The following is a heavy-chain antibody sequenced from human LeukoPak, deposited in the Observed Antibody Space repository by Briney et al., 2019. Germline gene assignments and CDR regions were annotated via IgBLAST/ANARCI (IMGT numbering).Heavy chain of an antibody. CDR3: AREYTLYRSGWFLDY. V-gene: IGHV4-39*07. J-gene: IGHJ4*02. Sequence: SETLSLTCTVSGGSISNYYWGWIRQPPGKGLEWIGSIDYSGNTYYNPSLKSRATISTDTSRTQFSLNLSSVTAADTAVYYCAREYTLYRSGWFLDYWGQGTVVTVSS. CDR2: IDYSGNT. CDR1: GGSISNYY. D-gene: IGHD6-19*01.